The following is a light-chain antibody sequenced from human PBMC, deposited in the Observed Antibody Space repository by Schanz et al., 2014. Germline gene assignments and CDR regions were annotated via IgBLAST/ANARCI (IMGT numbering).Light chain of an antibody. CDR2: DVN. V-gene: IGLV2-14*03. CDR3: SSYTTSSTLV. Sequence: QSALTQPASVSGSPGQSITISCTGTSSDVGRYNYVSWYQQHPGKAPKLMIYDVNNRPSGVSYRFSGSKSGNTASLTISGLQAEDEADYYCSSYTTSSTLVFGTGTKLTVL. J-gene: IGLJ1*01. CDR1: SSDVGRYNY.